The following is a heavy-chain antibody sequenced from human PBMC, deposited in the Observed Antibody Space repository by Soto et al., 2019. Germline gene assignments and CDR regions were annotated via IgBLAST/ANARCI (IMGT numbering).Heavy chain of an antibody. CDR2: ISAYNGNT. CDR3: SRVDTAMIGFGAFDI. CDR1: GYTFTSYG. D-gene: IGHD5-18*01. Sequence: ASVKVSCKASGYTFTSYGISWVRQAPGQGREWMGWISAYNGNTNYAQKLQGRVTMTTDTTTSTAYMELRRLRSDGTAVYYFSRVDTAMIGFGAFDIWGQGTMVTVSS. V-gene: IGHV1-18*01. J-gene: IGHJ3*02.